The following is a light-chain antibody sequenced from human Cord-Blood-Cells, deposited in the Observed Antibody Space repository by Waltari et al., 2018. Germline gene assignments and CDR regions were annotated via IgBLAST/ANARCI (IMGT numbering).Light chain of an antibody. V-gene: IGKV3-20*01. CDR1: QSVSSIY. Sequence: EIVLTQSPGTLSLSPGERATLSCRASQSVSSIYLAWYQQKPGQAPRLLIYGASSRATGIPDRFSGSGSGTDFTLTISRLEPEDFAVYYCQQYGSSRTFGQGTKLEIK. J-gene: IGKJ2*02. CDR2: GAS. CDR3: QQYGSSRT.